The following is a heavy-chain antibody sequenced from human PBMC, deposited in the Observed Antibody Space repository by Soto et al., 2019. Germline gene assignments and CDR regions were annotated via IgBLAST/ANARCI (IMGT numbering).Heavy chain of an antibody. CDR1: LDSIINSY. J-gene: IGHJ5*02. Sequence: PSEPLSLTCSVSLDSIINSYWTWIRQPSGKGLEWIGHIYSSGNANYNPSLKSRVTMSLDTSKNQFSLSLKSVTAADTAIYYCAKGRGFYSDNYFDPWGQGTQVTVSS. CDR3: AKGRGFYSDNYFDP. V-gene: IGHV4-4*07. CDR2: IYSSGNA. D-gene: IGHD3-22*01.